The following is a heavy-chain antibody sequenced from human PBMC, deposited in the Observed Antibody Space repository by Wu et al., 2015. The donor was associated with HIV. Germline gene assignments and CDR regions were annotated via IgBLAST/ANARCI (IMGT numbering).Heavy chain of an antibody. CDR2: INHSGST. CDR3: ARGVSRLRFWY. J-gene: IGHJ4*02. Sequence: QVQLQQWGAGLLKPSETLSLTCAVYGGSFSGYYWSWIRQPPRKGLEWIGEINHSGSTNYNPSLKSRVTISVDTSKNQFSLKLSSVTAADTAVYYCARGVSRLRFWYWGQGTLVTVSS. D-gene: IGHD5-12*01. V-gene: IGHV4-34*01. CDR1: GGSFSGYY.